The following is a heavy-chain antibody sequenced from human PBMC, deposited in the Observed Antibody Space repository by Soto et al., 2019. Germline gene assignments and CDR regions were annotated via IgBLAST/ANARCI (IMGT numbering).Heavy chain of an antibody. J-gene: IGHJ3*02. D-gene: IGHD2-15*01. CDR2: ISAYNGNT. Sequence: QVQLVQSGAEVKKPGASVKVSCKASGYTFTSYGISWVRQAPGQGLEWMGWISAYNGNTNYAQKLQGRVTMTTDTTTSTAYMELRSLRSDDTAVYYCARDRYCSGGSCWVGDAFGIWGQGTMVTVSS. CDR3: ARDRYCSGGSCWVGDAFGI. V-gene: IGHV1-18*01. CDR1: GYTFTSYG.